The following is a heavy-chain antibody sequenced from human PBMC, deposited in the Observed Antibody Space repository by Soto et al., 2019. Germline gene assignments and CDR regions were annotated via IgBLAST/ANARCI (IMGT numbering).Heavy chain of an antibody. CDR1: GGTFSSYA. CDR2: IIPIFGTA. V-gene: IGHV1-69*13. J-gene: IGHJ6*02. Sequence: SVKVSCKASGGTFSSYAISWVRQAPGQGLEWMGGIIPIFGTANYAQKFQGRVTITADESTSTAYMELSSLRSEDTAVYYCAAASIVLVPAANLSLYYGMDVWGQGTTVTVSS. CDR3: AAASIVLVPAANLSLYYGMDV. D-gene: IGHD2-2*01.